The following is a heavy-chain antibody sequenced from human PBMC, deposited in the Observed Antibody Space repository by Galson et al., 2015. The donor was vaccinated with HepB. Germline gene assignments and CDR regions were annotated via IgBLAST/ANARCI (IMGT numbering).Heavy chain of an antibody. Sequence: SLRLSCAASGFTVSSNYMSWVRQAPGKGLEWVSGINWNGGSTGYADSVKGRFTISRDNAKNSLYLQMNSLRAEDTALYYCARVGYSSSWYGSYWYFDLWDRGTLVTVSS. CDR3: ARVGYSSSWYGSYWYFDL. J-gene: IGHJ2*01. D-gene: IGHD6-13*01. CDR2: INWNGGST. V-gene: IGHV3-20*04. CDR1: GFTVSSNY.